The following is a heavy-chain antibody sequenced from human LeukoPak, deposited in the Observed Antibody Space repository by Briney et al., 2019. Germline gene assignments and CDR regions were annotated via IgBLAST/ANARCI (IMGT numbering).Heavy chain of an antibody. V-gene: IGHV1-2*02. CDR3: ARGYEAAAGTSFFDY. CDR1: GYTFTGYY. CDR2: INPNSGGT. D-gene: IGHD6-13*01. Sequence: ASVKVSCKASGYTFTGYYMHWVRQAPGQGLEWMGWINPNSGGTNYAQKFQGRVTMTRDTSISTAYMELSRLRSDDTAVYYCARGYEAAAGTSFFDYWGQGTLVTVSS. J-gene: IGHJ4*02.